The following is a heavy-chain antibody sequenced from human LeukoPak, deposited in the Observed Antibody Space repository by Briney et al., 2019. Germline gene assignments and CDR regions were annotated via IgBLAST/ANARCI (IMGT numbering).Heavy chain of an antibody. Sequence: SETLSLTCTVSGGSISSYYWSWIRQPPGKGLEWIGYIYYSGSTNYNPSLKSRVTISVDTSKNQFSLKLSSVTAADTAVYYCARGTTYYDILTGYYDRWGQGTLVTVSS. D-gene: IGHD3-9*01. CDR3: ARGTTYYDILTGYYDR. J-gene: IGHJ5*02. V-gene: IGHV4-59*01. CDR1: GGSISSYY. CDR2: IYYSGST.